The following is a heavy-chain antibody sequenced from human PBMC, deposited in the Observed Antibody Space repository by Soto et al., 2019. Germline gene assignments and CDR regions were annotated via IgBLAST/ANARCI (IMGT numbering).Heavy chain of an antibody. CDR1: GFIFGDYY. V-gene: IGHV3-11*01. CDR3: ARQSYSPDH. CDR2: ISSSGNTI. J-gene: IGHJ4*02. Sequence: QVQLVESGGGLVKPGGSLRLSCAASGFIFGDYYMNWIRQAPGKGLEWVSYISSSGNTIFYADSVKGRFTISRDNAKNSLYLQMNSLRADDTAVRYCARQSYSPDHWGQGTLVTVSS. D-gene: IGHD1-26*01.